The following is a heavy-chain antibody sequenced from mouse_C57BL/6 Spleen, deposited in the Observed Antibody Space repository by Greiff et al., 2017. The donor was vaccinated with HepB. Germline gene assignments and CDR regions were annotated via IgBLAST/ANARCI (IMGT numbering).Heavy chain of an antibody. CDR3: ARGYYGSSYQGYFDY. J-gene: IGHJ2*01. CDR2: ISSGSSTI. D-gene: IGHD1-1*01. CDR1: GFTFSDYG. Sequence: EVQRVESGGGLVKPGGSLKLSCAASGFTFSDYGMHWVRQAPEKGLEWVAYISSGSSTIYYADTVKGRFTISRDNAKNNLFLQMTSLRSEDTAMYYCARGYYGSSYQGYFDYWGQGTTLTVSS. V-gene: IGHV5-17*01.